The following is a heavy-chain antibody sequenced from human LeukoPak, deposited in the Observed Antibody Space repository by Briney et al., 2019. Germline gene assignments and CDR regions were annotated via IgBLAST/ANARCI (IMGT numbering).Heavy chain of an antibody. CDR3: ARAPSYYDILTAPYGMDV. Sequence: GGSLRLPCAASGFTFSSYAMHWVRQAPGKGLEWVAVISYDGSNKYYADSVKGRFTISRDNSKNTLYLQMNSLKAEDTAVYYCARAPSYYDILTAPYGMDVWGKGTTVTVSS. CDR1: GFTFSSYA. J-gene: IGHJ6*04. D-gene: IGHD3-9*01. CDR2: ISYDGSNK. V-gene: IGHV3-30*04.